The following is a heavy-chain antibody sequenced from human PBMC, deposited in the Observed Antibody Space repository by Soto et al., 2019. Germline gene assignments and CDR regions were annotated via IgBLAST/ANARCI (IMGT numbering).Heavy chain of an antibody. J-gene: IGHJ4*02. V-gene: IGHV1-3*01. CDR2: INAGNGNT. CDR3: ARSGYSYGDFDY. CDR1: GYTFTSYA. D-gene: IGHD5-18*01. Sequence: QVQLVQSGAEVKKPGASVKVSCKASGYTFTSYAMHWVRQAPGQRLEWMGWINAGNGNTKYSQKFQGRVTITRDTSASTAYMDLSSLRSEDTAVYYCARSGYSYGDFDYWGQGTLVTVSS.